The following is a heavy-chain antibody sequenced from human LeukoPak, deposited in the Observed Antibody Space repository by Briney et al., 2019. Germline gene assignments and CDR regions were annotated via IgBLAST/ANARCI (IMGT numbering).Heavy chain of an antibody. Sequence: GGSLRLSCAASGFTVSSNYMSWVRQAPGKGLEWVSVIYSGGSTYYADSVKGRFTISRDNSKNTLYLQMNSLRAEDTAVYYCARRNYYHYYMDVWGKGTTVTVSS. CDR2: IYSGGST. CDR1: GFTVSSNY. CDR3: ARRNYYHYYMDV. V-gene: IGHV3-53*01. J-gene: IGHJ6*03.